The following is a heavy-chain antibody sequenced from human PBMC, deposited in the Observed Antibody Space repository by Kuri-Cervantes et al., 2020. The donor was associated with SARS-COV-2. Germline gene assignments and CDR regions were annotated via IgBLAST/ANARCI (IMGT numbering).Heavy chain of an antibody. J-gene: IGHJ3*02. CDR1: GYTLTEFS. CDR2: FGPEDGET. Sequence: ASVKDSCKVSGYTLTEFSMDCVRQAPGKGVEWLGGFGPEDGETIYAQKFQGRDTMTEDTSTDTAHMELSSLRSGDTAVYYCATGVPSRLFGEELKNDAFDIWGQGTTVTVSS. D-gene: IGHD3-10*01. CDR3: ATGVPSRLFGEELKNDAFDI. V-gene: IGHV1-24*01.